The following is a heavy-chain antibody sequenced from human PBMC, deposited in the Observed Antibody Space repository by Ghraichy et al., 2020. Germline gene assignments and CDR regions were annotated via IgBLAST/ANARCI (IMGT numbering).Heavy chain of an antibody. CDR3: ARGFWSGYYTGNVGMDV. V-gene: IGHV1-69*13. J-gene: IGHJ6*02. Sequence: SVKVSCKASGGTFSSYAISWVRQAPGQGLEWMGGIIPIFGTANYAQKFQGRVTITADESTSTAYMELSSLRSEDTAVYYCARGFWSGYYTGNVGMDVWGQGTTVTVSS. D-gene: IGHD3-3*01. CDR2: IIPIFGTA. CDR1: GGTFSSYA.